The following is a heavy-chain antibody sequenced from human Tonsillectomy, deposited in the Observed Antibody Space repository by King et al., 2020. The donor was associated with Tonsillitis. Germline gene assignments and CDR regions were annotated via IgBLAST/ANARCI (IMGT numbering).Heavy chain of an antibody. CDR1: GFTFSSYT. V-gene: IGHV3-48*01. CDR3: ARDKSRGSAFGY. D-gene: IGHD3-16*01. CDR2: IISSSSTI. J-gene: IGHJ4*02. Sequence: VQLVESGGGLVQPGGSLNLSCAASGFTFSSYTMNWVRQAPGKGLEWGSYIISSSSTIYYADSVKGPFTISRDNAKNTLYLQMNSLRAEDTAGYYCARDKSRGSAFGYWGQGTLVTVSS.